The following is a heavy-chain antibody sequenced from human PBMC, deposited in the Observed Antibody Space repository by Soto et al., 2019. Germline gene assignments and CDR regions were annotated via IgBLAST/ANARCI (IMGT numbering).Heavy chain of an antibody. J-gene: IGHJ3*02. D-gene: IGHD6-6*01. CDR3: ARGVAARPVGAFDI. CDR1: GGSFSGYY. CDR2: INHSGST. Sequence: QVQLQQCGAGLLKPSETLSLTCAVYGGSFSGYYWSWIRQPPGKGLEWIGEINHSGSTNYNPSLKSRVTISVDTSKNQFSLKLSSVTAADTAVYYCARGVAARPVGAFDIWGQGTMVTVSS. V-gene: IGHV4-34*01.